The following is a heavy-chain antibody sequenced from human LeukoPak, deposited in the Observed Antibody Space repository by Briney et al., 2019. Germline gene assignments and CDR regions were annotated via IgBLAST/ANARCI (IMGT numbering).Heavy chain of an antibody. V-gene: IGHV4-39*01. Sequence: SETLSLTCTVSGVSISSSSSYWGWIRQPPGKGLEWIGSIYYSGSTYYNPSLKSRVTISVDTSKNQFSLKLSSVTAADTAAYYCARRGQWLHHPFDYWGQGTLVTVSS. J-gene: IGHJ4*02. CDR3: ARRGQWLHHPFDY. D-gene: IGHD6-19*01. CDR2: IYYSGST. CDR1: GVSISSSSSY.